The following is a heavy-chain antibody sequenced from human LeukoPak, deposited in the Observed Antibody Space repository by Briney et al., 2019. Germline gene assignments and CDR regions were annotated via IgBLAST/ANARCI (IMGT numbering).Heavy chain of an antibody. J-gene: IGHJ4*02. V-gene: IGHV1-18*01. Sequence: ASVKVSCKASGGTFSSYAISWVRQAPGQGLEWMGWISAYNGNTNYAQKLQGRVTMTTDTSTSTAYMELRSLRSDDTAVYYCARDRSRVWSSSSRIDYWGQGTLVTVSS. CDR1: GGTFSSYA. CDR3: ARDRSRVWSSSSRIDY. D-gene: IGHD6-6*01. CDR2: ISAYNGNT.